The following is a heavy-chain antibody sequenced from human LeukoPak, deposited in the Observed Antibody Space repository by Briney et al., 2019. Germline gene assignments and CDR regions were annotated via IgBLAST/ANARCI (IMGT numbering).Heavy chain of an antibody. Sequence: QPGGSLRLSCVTSGFTFSTCAMSWVRQAPGKGREWVSAITSTGTIYYADSVKGRFTISRDNSENTVYLQMNNLRAEDTAVYYCARGWDEWELPPYYYYGMDVWGQGTTVTVSS. V-gene: IGHV3-23*01. CDR2: ITSTGTI. CDR3: ARGWDEWELPPYYYYGMDV. J-gene: IGHJ6*02. D-gene: IGHD1-26*01. CDR1: GFTFSTCA.